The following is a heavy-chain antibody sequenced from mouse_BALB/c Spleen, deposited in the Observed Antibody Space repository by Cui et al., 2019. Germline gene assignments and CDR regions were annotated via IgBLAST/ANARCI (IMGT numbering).Heavy chain of an antibody. Sequence: QAQLQQPGAALVMSGKSAKLSCKASGYTFTSYWMHWMKQRPGRGLEWIGRIDPNSGGTKYNEKFKSKATLTVDKPSSTAYMQLSSLTSEDSAVYYCARYDYYGSSYFDYWGQGTTLTVSS. J-gene: IGHJ2*01. D-gene: IGHD1-1*01. CDR2: IDPNSGGT. V-gene: IGHV1-72*01. CDR1: GYTFTSYW. CDR3: ARYDYYGSSYFDY.